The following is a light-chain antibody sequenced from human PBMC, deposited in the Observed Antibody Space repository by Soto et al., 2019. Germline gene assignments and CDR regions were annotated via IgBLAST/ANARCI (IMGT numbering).Light chain of an antibody. CDR1: QSLAGNY. V-gene: IGKV3-20*01. CDR2: GAS. CDR3: QQYGTSPPLT. Sequence: EIVLVQSPGTLSLSPGERATLSCRASQSLAGNYLAWYQQKPVQAPRLLIDGASTRATGTPDRFSGSGSGTDFTLTISRLEPEDFAVYCCQQYGTSPPLTFGGGTKVEIK. J-gene: IGKJ4*01.